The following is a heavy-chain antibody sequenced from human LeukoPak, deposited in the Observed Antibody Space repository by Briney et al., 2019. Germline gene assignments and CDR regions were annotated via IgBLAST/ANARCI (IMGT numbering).Heavy chain of an antibody. J-gene: IGHJ4*02. CDR3: AKDARSSRFYFDY. CDR1: GFTFSNYG. Sequence: GGSLRLSCAASGFTFSNYGMHWVRQAPGKGLEWVAVISYDGSNKYYADSVKGRFTISRDNSKNTLYLQMNTLRAEDTAVYYCAKDARSSRFYFDYWGQGTLVTVSS. CDR2: ISYDGSNK. D-gene: IGHD6-13*01. V-gene: IGHV3-30*18.